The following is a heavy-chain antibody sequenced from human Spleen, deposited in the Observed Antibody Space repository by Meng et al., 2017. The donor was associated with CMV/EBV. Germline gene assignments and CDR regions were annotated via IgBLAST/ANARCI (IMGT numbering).Heavy chain of an antibody. J-gene: IGHJ2*01. CDR1: GFTFSSYG. Sequence: ASGFTFSSYGMHWVRQAPGKGLEWVAVIWYDGSNKYYADSVKGRFTISRDNSKNTLYLQMNSLRAEDTAVYYCAKEAAITAHWYFDLWGRGTLVTVSS. CDR3: AKEAAITAHWYFDL. V-gene: IGHV3-33*06. D-gene: IGHD2-21*01. CDR2: IWYDGSNK.